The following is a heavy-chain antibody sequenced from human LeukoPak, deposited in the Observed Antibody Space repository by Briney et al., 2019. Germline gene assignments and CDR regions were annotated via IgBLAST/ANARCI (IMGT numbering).Heavy chain of an antibody. J-gene: IGHJ4*02. CDR3: ARSLILDGSGSRRPFDY. D-gene: IGHD3-10*01. Sequence: SETLSLTCTVSGGSISSSNYYWRWIRQPPGKVLEWIGSIYYSGSNYYHPSLKRQVTISVDTSKNQFSLRLSSVTAADTAVYYCARSLILDGSGSRRPFDYWGQGSLVTVSS. V-gene: IGHV4-39*01. CDR1: GGSISSSNYY. CDR2: IYYSGSN.